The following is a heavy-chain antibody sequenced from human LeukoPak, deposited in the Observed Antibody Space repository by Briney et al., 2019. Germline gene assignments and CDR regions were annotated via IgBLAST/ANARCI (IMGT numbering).Heavy chain of an antibody. Sequence: SETLSLTCTVSGGSISSGYWMWLRQPAGKGLEWIGRIYTSGGTRYNPSLRGRVTMSAVTSKSQFSLKLSSVTAADTAVYYCARGIRVTASLLSVGFYFDDWGQGTLVTVSS. CDR1: GGSISSGY. J-gene: IGHJ4*02. CDR3: ARGIRVTASLLSVGFYFDD. CDR2: IYTSGGT. V-gene: IGHV4-4*07. D-gene: IGHD2-21*02.